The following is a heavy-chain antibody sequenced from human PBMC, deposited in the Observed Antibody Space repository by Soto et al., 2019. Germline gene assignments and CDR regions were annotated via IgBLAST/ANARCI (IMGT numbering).Heavy chain of an antibody. CDR2: INPSGGST. V-gene: IGHV1-46*01. CDR3: ARDRLASSGFIASDPDPADY. D-gene: IGHD3-22*01. CDR1: GYTFTSYY. Sequence: ASVKVSCKASGYTFTSYYMHWVRQAPGQGLEWMGIINPSGGSTSYAQKFQGRVTMTRDTSTSTVYMELSSLRSEDTAVYYCARDRLASSGFIASDPDPADYWGQGTLVTVSS. J-gene: IGHJ4*02.